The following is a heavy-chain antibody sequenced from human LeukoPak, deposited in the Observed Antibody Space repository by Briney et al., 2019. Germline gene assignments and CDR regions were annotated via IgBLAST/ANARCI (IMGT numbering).Heavy chain of an antibody. D-gene: IGHD3-22*01. J-gene: IGHJ3*02. CDR3: ARVPSYYYDSSGWAAFDI. Sequence: ASVKLSCKASGYTFTSYGISWVPQSPGHRLEAMGWISAYNGNTNYAQKLQGRVTMTTDTSTSTAYLELRSLRSDDTAVYYCARVPSYYYDSSGWAAFDIWGQGTMVTVSS. V-gene: IGHV1-18*01. CDR2: ISAYNGNT. CDR1: GYTFTSYG.